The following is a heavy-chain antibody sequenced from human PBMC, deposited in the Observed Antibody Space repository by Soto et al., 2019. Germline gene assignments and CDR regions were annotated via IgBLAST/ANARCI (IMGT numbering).Heavy chain of an antibody. CDR3: AKNGDFDYDAFDV. CDR1: DSTIRRYA. D-gene: IGHD3-16*01. J-gene: IGHJ3*01. CDR2: ITGNSARI. Sequence: GGSLRLSCAASDSTIRRYAMSWVRQAPGKGLEWVSGITGNSARIYYADSVKGRFSISRDNSKNTLYLQMDTLRAEDTAVYYCAKNGDFDYDAFDVWGQGTVVTVSS. V-gene: IGHV3-23*01.